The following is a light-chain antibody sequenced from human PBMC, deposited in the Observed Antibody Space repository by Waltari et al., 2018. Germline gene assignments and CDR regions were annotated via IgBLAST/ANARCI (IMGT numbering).Light chain of an antibody. CDR3: QHYLRLPVT. Sequence: SCRASQSVGRALTWYQQKPGLAPRLLIYGASTRAPGIPDRFSGSGSGTDFSLTISRLEPDDFAVYFCQHYLRLPVTFGQGTTVEI. J-gene: IGKJ1*01. CDR2: GAS. V-gene: IGKV3-20*01. CDR1: QSVGRA.